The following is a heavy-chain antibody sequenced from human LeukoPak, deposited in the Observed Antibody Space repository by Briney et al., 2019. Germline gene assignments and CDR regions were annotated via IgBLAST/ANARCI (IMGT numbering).Heavy chain of an antibody. D-gene: IGHD3-22*01. Sequence: ASVKVSCKASGYTFTGYYIHWVRQAPGQGLEWMGWISAYNGNTNYAQKLQGRVTMTTDTSTSTAYMELRSLRSDDTAVYYCARDPARHYDSSGLPGYWGQGTLVTVSS. CDR1: GYTFTGYY. J-gene: IGHJ4*02. V-gene: IGHV1-18*01. CDR2: ISAYNGNT. CDR3: ARDPARHYDSSGLPGY.